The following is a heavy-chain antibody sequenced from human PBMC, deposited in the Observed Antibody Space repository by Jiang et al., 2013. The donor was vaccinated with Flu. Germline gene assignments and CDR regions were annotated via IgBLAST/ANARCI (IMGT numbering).Heavy chain of an antibody. V-gene: IGHV5-51*01. D-gene: IGHD6-6*01. Sequence: CKGSGYSFTSYWIGWVRQMPGKGLEWMGIIYPGDSDTRYSPSFQGQVTISADKSISTAYLQWSSLKASDTAMYYCARRGIAARQGDYYYYGMDVWGQGTTVTVSS. J-gene: IGHJ6*02. CDR1: GYSFTSYW. CDR2: IYPGDSDT. CDR3: ARRGIAARQGDYYYYGMDV.